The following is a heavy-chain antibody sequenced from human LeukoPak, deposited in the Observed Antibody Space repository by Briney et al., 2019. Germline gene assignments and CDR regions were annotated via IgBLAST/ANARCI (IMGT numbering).Heavy chain of an antibody. CDR3: ARGGTRRLFDY. J-gene: IGHJ4*02. CDR1: GGSISSYY. CDR2: IYDSGST. Sequence: SETLSLTCTVSGGSISSYYWSWIRQPPGKGLEWIGYIYDSGSTNYNPYLKSRVTISVDTSKNQFSLKLSSVTAADTAVYYCARGGTRRLFDYWGQGTLVTVSP. D-gene: IGHD2-8*01. V-gene: IGHV4-59*01.